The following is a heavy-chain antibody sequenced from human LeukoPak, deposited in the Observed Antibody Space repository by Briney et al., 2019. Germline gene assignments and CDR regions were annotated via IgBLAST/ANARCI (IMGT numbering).Heavy chain of an antibody. J-gene: IGHJ5*02. CDR1: GYTFTSHA. CDR2: INAGNGNT. CDR3: ARGVVVVPAAPYNWFDP. Sequence: ASVKVSCKASGYTFTSHAMHWVRQAPGQRLEWMGWINAGNGNTKYSQKFQGRVTIPRDTSASTAYMELSSLRSEDTAVYYCARGVVVVPAAPYNWFDPWGQGTLVTVSS. V-gene: IGHV1-3*01. D-gene: IGHD2-2*01.